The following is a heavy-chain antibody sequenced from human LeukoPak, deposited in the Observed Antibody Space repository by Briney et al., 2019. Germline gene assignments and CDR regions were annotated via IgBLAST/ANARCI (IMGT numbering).Heavy chain of an antibody. Sequence: SETLSLTCTVSGVSISTTSYFWGWVRQPPGKGLEWIGTMYYNANNFYNPSLKSRVTISVDTSKNQFSLRLTSVTAADRSVYYCALINSGYYRTFDYWGRGILVTVSS. CDR3: ALINSGYYRTFDY. V-gene: IGHV4-39*01. CDR2: MYYNANN. D-gene: IGHD5-12*01. CDR1: GVSISTTSYF. J-gene: IGHJ4*02.